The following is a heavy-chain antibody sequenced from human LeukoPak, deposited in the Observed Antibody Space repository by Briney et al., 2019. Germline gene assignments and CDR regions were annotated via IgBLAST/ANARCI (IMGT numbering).Heavy chain of an antibody. J-gene: IGHJ3*02. Sequence: PGGSLRLSCAASGFIFSNHEMNWVRQAPGKGPEWISYISSSGGTIYYADSVKGRFTISRDNAKNSLYLQMNSLRVEDTAVYYCARELGGDDAFDIWGQGTLVTVSS. CDR3: ARELGGDDAFDI. CDR1: GFIFSNHE. CDR2: ISSSGGTI. V-gene: IGHV3-48*03. D-gene: IGHD4-23*01.